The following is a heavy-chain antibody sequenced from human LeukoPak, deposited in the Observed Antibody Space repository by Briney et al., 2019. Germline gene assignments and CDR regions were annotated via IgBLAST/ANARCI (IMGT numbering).Heavy chain of an antibody. Sequence: GGSLRLSCSASGFTFSNYAMHWVRQAPGKGLEYVSDISSNGGITYYADSVKGRFTVSRDNSKNMLYLQMNSLRAEDTAVYYCVKDKYPVVVAATLDYWGQGSLVTVSS. CDR2: ISSNGGIT. CDR1: GFTFSNYA. J-gene: IGHJ4*02. CDR3: VKDKYPVVVAATLDY. V-gene: IGHV3-64D*09. D-gene: IGHD2-15*01.